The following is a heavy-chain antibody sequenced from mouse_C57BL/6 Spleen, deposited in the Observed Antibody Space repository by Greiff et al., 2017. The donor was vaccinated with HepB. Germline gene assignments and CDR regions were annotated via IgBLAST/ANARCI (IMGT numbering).Heavy chain of an antibody. V-gene: IGHV5-4*01. CDR2: ISDGGSYT. CDR3: ARASITTVVAPDY. CDR1: GFTFSSYA. J-gene: IGHJ2*01. Sequence: VQLKESGGGLVKPGGSLKLSCAASGFTFSSYAMSWVRQTPEKRLEWVATISDGGSYTYYPDNVKGRFTISRDNAKNNLYLQMSHLKSEDTAMYYCARASITTVVAPDYWGQSTTLTVSS. D-gene: IGHD1-1*01.